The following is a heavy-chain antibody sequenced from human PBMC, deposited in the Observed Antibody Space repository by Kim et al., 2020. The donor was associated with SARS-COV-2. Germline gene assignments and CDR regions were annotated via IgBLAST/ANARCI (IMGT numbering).Heavy chain of an antibody. Sequence: GGSLRLSCAASGFTFSSYAMSWVRQAPGKGLEWVSAISGSGGSTYYADSVKGRFTISRDNSKNTLYLQMNSLRAEDTAVYYCAKIGREGRYDSSGYYGLGYWGQGTLVTVSS. V-gene: IGHV3-23*01. D-gene: IGHD3-22*01. CDR3: AKIGREGRYDSSGYYGLGY. CDR2: ISGSGGST. CDR1: GFTFSSYA. J-gene: IGHJ4*02.